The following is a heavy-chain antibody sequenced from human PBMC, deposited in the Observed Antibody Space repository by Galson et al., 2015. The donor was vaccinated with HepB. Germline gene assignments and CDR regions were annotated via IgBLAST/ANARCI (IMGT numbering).Heavy chain of an antibody. CDR3: ARATRPYCSSTSCYRGDYYYYYMDV. Sequence: SVKVSCKASGYTFTSYAMHWVRQAPGQRLEWMGWINAGNGNTKYSQKFQGRVTITRDTSASTAYMELSSLRSEDTAVYYCARATRPYCSSTSCYRGDYYYYYMDVWGKGTTVIVSS. CDR2: INAGNGNT. J-gene: IGHJ6*03. V-gene: IGHV1-3*01. CDR1: GYTFTSYA. D-gene: IGHD2-2*02.